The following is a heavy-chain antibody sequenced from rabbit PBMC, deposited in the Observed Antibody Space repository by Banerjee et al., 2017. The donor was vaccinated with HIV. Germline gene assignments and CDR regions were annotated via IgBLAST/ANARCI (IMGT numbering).Heavy chain of an antibody. V-gene: IGHV1S40*01. Sequence: QSLEESGGDLVKPGASLTLTCTASGFSISSYDMCWVRQAPGKGPEWIACIYAGSSGSTYYASWAKGRFTISRSTSLNTVTLQLNSLTAADTATYFCARDLYAGNAYPYYFNLWGPGTLVTVS. CDR2: IYAGSSGST. J-gene: IGHJ4*01. CDR3: ARDLYAGNAYPYYFNL. D-gene: IGHD4-2*01. CDR1: GFSISSYD.